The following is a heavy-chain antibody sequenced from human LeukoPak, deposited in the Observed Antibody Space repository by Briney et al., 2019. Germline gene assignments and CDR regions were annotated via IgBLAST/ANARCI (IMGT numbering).Heavy chain of an antibody. V-gene: IGHV3-48*01. Sequence: GGSLRLSCAASGFTFSSYSMNWVRQAPGKGLERVSYIRSSSSTIYYADSVKGRFTISRDNAKNSLYLQMDSLRAEDTAVYYCARHITSGYYGSGSYGPDYWGQGTLVTVSS. CDR1: GFTFSSYS. D-gene: IGHD3-10*01. CDR2: IRSSSSTI. CDR3: ARHITSGYYGSGSYGPDY. J-gene: IGHJ4*02.